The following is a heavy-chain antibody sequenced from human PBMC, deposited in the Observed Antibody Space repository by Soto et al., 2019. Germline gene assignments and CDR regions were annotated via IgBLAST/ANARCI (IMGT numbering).Heavy chain of an antibody. V-gene: IGHV1-69*01. CDR2: ISPLFGTA. CDR1: GGTFSTYA. Sequence: QVQLEQSGGEVKQPGSSVRVSCKTSGGTFSTYAINWVRQAPGQGLEWMGAISPLFGTADYSQKFQGRVTITADESTSTAYMELSSLRFDDTAVYFCARPKGTYSSGYYYFDFWGQGTLVTVSS. J-gene: IGHJ4*02. CDR3: ARPKGTYSSGYYYFDF. D-gene: IGHD6-19*01.